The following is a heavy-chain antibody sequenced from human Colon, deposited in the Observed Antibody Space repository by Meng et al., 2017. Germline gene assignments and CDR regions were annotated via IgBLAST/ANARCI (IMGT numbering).Heavy chain of an antibody. CDR2: FYFSGNT. V-gene: IGHV4-31*03. Sequence: QGQLQGSGPGLVKPSQTLSLTCTVSGGSISSGDYYWSWSRQHPGKGLEWIGYFYFSGNTYYNPSLKSRVSISVDTSKNRFSLNLSSVTAADTAVYYCARYFYDSRGVTWFDPWGQGTLVTVSS. CDR1: GGSISSGDYY. D-gene: IGHD3-22*01. CDR3: ARYFYDSRGVTWFDP. J-gene: IGHJ5*02.